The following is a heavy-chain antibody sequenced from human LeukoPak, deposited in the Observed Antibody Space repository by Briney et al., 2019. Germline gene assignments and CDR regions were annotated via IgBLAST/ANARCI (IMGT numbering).Heavy chain of an antibody. CDR1: GGSISSYY. Sequence: PSETLSLTCTVSGGSISSYYWSWIRQPPGKGLEWIGYIYYSGSTNYNPSLKSRVTISVDTSKNQFSLKLSSVTAADTAVYYCARDYSSSWGPYYFDYWGQGTLVTVSS. D-gene: IGHD6-13*01. CDR2: IYYSGST. J-gene: IGHJ4*02. V-gene: IGHV4-59*12. CDR3: ARDYSSSWGPYYFDY.